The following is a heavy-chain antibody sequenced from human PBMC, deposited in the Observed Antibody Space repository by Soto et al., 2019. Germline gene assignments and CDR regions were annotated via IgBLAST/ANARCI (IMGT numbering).Heavy chain of an antibody. J-gene: IGHJ6*02. V-gene: IGHV3-30-3*01. Sequence: LRLSCAASGFTFSNFAIHWVRQAPGKGLEWVAVISYDGSNEHFADSVKGRFSISRDNSKNTLYLQMNSLRTEDTAVYYCARDLNGRFFDWLSISAFYYGMDVWGQGTTVTVSS. D-gene: IGHD3-9*01. CDR1: GFTFSNFA. CDR3: ARDLNGRFFDWLSISAFYYGMDV. CDR2: ISYDGSNE.